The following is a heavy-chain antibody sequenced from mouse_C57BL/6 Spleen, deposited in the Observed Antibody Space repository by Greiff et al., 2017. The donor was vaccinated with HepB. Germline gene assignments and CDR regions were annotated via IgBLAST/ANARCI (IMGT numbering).Heavy chain of an antibody. CDR2: IWSGGST. CDR3: ARERVFHYYGSSLWYFDV. D-gene: IGHD1-1*01. CDR1: GFSLTSYG. Sequence: VKLMESGPGLVQPSQSLSITCTVSGFSLTSYGVHWVRQSPGKGLEWLGVIWSGGSTDYNAAFISRLSISKDNSKSQVFFKMNSLQADDTAIYYCARERVFHYYGSSLWYFDVWGTGTTVTVSS. V-gene: IGHV2-2*01. J-gene: IGHJ1*03.